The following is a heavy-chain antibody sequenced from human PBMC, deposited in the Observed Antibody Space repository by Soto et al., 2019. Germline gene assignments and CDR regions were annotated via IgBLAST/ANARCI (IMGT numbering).Heavy chain of an antibody. D-gene: IGHD3-3*01. CDR1: GFTFTTYA. Sequence: GSLRLSCAASGFTFTTYAMSWVRQAPGKGLEWVSTIDDSGTKTFYADSVRGRVTISRDNSKSTLSLQLNSLRAEDTAVYYCAKRVSRYFDYWGQGTLVTVSS. CDR2: IDDSGTKT. V-gene: IGHV3-23*05. CDR3: AKRVSRYFDY. J-gene: IGHJ4*02.